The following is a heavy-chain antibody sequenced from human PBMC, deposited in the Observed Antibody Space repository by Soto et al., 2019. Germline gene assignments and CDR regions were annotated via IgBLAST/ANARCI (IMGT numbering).Heavy chain of an antibody. CDR2: MNPNSGNT. CDR3: ARGSGSYRRYYYDYGMDV. D-gene: IGHD1-26*01. V-gene: IGHV1-8*01. Sequence: QVQLVQSGAEVKKPGASVKVSCKASGYTFTSYDINWVRQATGQGLEWMGWMNPNSGNTGYAQKVQGRVTMTRNTSISTAYMELSSLRAEDTAVYYCARGSGSYRRYYYDYGMDVWGQGTTVTVSS. CDR1: GYTFTSYD. J-gene: IGHJ6*02.